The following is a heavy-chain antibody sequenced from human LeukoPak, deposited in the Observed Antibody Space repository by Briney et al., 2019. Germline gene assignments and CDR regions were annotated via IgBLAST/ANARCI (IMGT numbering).Heavy chain of an antibody. CDR3: ARDLMGIAYRGAFYY. CDR2: INQDGSDK. J-gene: IGHJ4*02. D-gene: IGHD6-13*01. Sequence: GGSLRLSCAASRFTFSSYWMNWVRQAPGKGLEWVASINQDGSDKYYVESVKGRFTISRDNAKNSLYLQMNSLRAEDTAVYYCARDLMGIAYRGAFYYWGQGTLVTISS. CDR1: RFTFSSYW. V-gene: IGHV3-7*03.